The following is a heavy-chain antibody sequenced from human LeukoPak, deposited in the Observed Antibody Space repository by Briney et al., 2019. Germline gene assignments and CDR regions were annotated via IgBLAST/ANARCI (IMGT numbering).Heavy chain of an antibody. CDR2: MNTNSGNT. CDR1: GYTFTSYD. V-gene: IGHV1-8*01. CDR3: ARGGFPDCSSTSCPAPYYYYMDV. D-gene: IGHD2-2*01. Sequence: ASVKLSCNASGYTFTSYDNNWVRQATGQGLELMGWMNTNSGNTAYANKFQGRVTMTRNTSISTTDMELSSLRSEDTAVYYCARGGFPDCSSTSCPAPYYYYMDVWGKGTTVTVSS. J-gene: IGHJ6*03.